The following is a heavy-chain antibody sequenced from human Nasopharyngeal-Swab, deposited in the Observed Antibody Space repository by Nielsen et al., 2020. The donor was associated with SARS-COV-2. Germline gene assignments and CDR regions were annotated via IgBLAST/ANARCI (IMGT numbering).Heavy chain of an antibody. Sequence: SCTVSGGSISSGSYYWSWIRQPAGKGLEWIGRIYTSGNTNYNPSLKSRVTISVDTSKNQFSLKLNSVTAADTAVYYCARVGSGYGYIDSWGQGILVTVSS. D-gene: IGHD5-12*01. CDR2: IYTSGNT. J-gene: IGHJ4*02. CDR1: GGSISSGSYY. CDR3: ARVGSGYGYIDS. V-gene: IGHV4-61*02.